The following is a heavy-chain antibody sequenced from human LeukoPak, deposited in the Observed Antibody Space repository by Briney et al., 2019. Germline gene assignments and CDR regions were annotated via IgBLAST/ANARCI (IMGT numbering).Heavy chain of an antibody. CDR3: ARFFRSAQRAFDI. Sequence: SETLSLTCAVYGGSFSGYYWSWIRQPPGKGLGWIGEINHSGSTNYNPSLKSRVTISVDTSKNQFSLKLSSVTAADTAVYYCARFFRSAQRAFDIWGQGTMVTVSS. CDR1: GGSFSGYY. CDR2: INHSGST. J-gene: IGHJ3*02. V-gene: IGHV4-34*01. D-gene: IGHD3-3*01.